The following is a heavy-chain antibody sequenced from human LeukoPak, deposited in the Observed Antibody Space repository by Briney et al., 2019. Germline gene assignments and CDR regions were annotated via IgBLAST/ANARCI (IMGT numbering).Heavy chain of an antibody. J-gene: IGHJ1*01. D-gene: IGHD3-22*01. V-gene: IGHV1-69*13. CDR2: IIPIFGTA. CDR3: ASFDSSGQAAAAEYFQH. Sequence: GASVEVSCTASGGTFSSYAISWVRQAPGQGLEWMGGIIPIFGTANYAQKFQGRVTITADESTSTAYMELSSLRSEDTAVYYCASFDSSGQAAAAEYFQHWGQGTLVTVSS. CDR1: GGTFSSYA.